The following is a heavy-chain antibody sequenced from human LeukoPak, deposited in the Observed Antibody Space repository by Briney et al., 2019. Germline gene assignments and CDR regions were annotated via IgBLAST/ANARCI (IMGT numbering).Heavy chain of an antibody. D-gene: IGHD4-17*01. CDR2: IYYSGST. CDR3: ARDRDYGDAFDI. Sequence: KASETLSLTCTVSGGSISSYYWSWIRQPPGKGLEWIGYIYYSGSTNYNPSLKSRVTISVDTSKNQFSLKLSSVTAADTAVYYCARDRDYGDAFDIWGQGPMVTVSS. J-gene: IGHJ3*02. CDR1: GGSISSYY. V-gene: IGHV4-59*01.